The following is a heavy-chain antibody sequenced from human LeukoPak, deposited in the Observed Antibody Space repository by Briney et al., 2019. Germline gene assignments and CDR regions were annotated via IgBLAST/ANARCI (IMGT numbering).Heavy chain of an antibody. CDR1: GFTFNSYS. CDR3: AKYSGPFDY. D-gene: IGHD6-19*01. V-gene: IGHV3-48*01. CDR2: ISSSSSTK. J-gene: IGHJ4*02. Sequence: GRSLRLSCAASGFTFNSYSMNWVRQAPGKGLEWVSYISSSSSTKYYADSVKGRFTISRDNAKNSLYLQMNSLRAEDTAVYYCAKYSGPFDYWGQGTLVTVSS.